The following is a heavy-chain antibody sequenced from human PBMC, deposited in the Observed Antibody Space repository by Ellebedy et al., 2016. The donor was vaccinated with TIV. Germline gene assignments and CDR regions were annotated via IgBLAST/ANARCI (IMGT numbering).Heavy chain of an antibody. CDR2: IYQDGSQK. J-gene: IGHJ5*01. CDR3: ARRGSYGDYAVQINNWFDS. D-gene: IGHD4-17*01. Sequence: PGGSLRLSCAASGFSFRSSWMSWVRQAPGKGLEWVANIYQDGSQKYYVDSVEGRFTLSRDNANNLLYLQMKSLSAEDTAVYYCARRGSYGDYAVQINNWFDSWGQGTLVTV. V-gene: IGHV3-7*01. CDR1: GFSFRSSW.